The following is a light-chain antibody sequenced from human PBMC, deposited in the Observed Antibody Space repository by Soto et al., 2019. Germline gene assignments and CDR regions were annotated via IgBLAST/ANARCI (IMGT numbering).Light chain of an antibody. J-gene: IGKJ1*01. CDR1: QSVTSNY. V-gene: IGKV3-20*01. CDR2: CAS. Sequence: EVELTQSPGTLSLSPGDTATLSCGASQSVTSNYLAWYHQKAGQPPRLLIYCASIRASGIPDRFSGSGSGSAFTFCIAGLEPAGFAVYSCQQYGTPPRTFGLGTQVAI. CDR3: QQYGTPPRT.